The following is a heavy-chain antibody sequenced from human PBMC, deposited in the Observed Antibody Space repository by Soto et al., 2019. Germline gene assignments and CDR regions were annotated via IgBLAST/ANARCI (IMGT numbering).Heavy chain of an antibody. CDR3: ATYGDYPYYYYGMDV. V-gene: IGHV1-46*01. CDR2: INPSGGST. J-gene: IGHJ6*02. Sequence: GASVKVSCKASGYTFTSYYMHWVRQAPGQGLEWMGIINPSGGSTSYAQKFQGRVTMTRDTSTSTVYMELSSLRSEDTAVYYCATYGDYPYYYYGMDVWGQGTTVTVSS. CDR1: GYTFTSYY. D-gene: IGHD4-17*01.